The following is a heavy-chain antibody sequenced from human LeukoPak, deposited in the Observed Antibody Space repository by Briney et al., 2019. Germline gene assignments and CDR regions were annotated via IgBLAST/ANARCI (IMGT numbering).Heavy chain of an antibody. J-gene: IGHJ5*02. D-gene: IGHD5-12*01. CDR3: ARTFIVATLARTRHWFDP. CDR1: GYSISSGYY. Sequence: PSETLSLTCNVSGYSISSGYYWGWIRQPPGKGLEWIGSIYHSGSTYYNPSLKSRVTISVDTSKNQFSLKLSSVTAADTAVYYCARTFIVATLARTRHWFDPWGQGTLVTVSS. CDR2: IYHSGST. V-gene: IGHV4-38-2*02.